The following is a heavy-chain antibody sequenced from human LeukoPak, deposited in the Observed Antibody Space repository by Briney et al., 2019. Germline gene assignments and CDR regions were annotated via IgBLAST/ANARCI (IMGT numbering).Heavy chain of an antibody. D-gene: IGHD3-10*01. Sequence: ASVKVSCKAPGYTFTSYYMHWVRQAPGQGLEWMGIINPRGGSTSYAQKFQGRVTMTRDTSTSTVYMELSSLRSEDTAVYYCAREYTMVRGVIKGSDAFDIWGQGTMVTVSS. J-gene: IGHJ3*02. CDR2: INPRGGST. CDR1: GYTFTSYY. V-gene: IGHV1-46*01. CDR3: AREYTMVRGVIKGSDAFDI.